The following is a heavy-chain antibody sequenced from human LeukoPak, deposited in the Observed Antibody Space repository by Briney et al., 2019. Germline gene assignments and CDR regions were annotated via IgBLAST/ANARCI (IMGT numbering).Heavy chain of an antibody. CDR3: AREGYSYGYGAFDI. Sequence: PSETLSLTCAVSGGSISSGGYSWSWIRQPPGKGLEWIGYIYHSGSTYYNPSLKSRVTISVDRSKNQFSLKLSSVTAADTAVYYCAREGYSYGYGAFDIWGRGTMVTVSS. D-gene: IGHD5-18*01. CDR1: GGSISSGGYS. J-gene: IGHJ3*02. V-gene: IGHV4-30-2*01. CDR2: IYHSGST.